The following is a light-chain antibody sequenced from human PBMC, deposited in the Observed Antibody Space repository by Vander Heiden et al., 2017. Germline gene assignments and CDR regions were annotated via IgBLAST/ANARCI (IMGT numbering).Light chain of an antibody. CDR1: QSVLYSSNNKNY. V-gene: IGKV4-1*01. Sequence: DIVKTQSPDSLAVSGGERDTINGKSSQSVLYSSNNKNYLAWYQQKPGQPPKLLIYWASTRESGGPDRFSGSGSGTDFTLTSSSLQAEDVAVYYCQQYYSTPSFGGGTKVEIK. J-gene: IGKJ4*01. CDR3: QQYYSTPS. CDR2: WAS.